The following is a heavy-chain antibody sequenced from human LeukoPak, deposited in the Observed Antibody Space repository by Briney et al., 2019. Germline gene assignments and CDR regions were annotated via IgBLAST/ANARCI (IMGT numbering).Heavy chain of an antibody. CDR2: INPSAGSR. CDR1: GYTFTNYY. CDR3: ARDSHMYDSSSGAFRRYFYYYMDV. V-gene: IGHV1-46*04. J-gene: IGHJ6*03. D-gene: IGHD6-6*01. Sequence: ASVKVSCKPSGYTFTNYYMHWVRQAPGQGLEWMGIINPSAGSRSYAQKLQGRVTMTRDMSTSTVYMELSSLRSEDTAVYYCARDSHMYDSSSGAFRRYFYYYMDVWGKGTTVTVSS.